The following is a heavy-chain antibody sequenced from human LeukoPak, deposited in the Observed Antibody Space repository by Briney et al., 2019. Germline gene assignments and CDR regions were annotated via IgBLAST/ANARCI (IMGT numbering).Heavy chain of an antibody. CDR2: IYYSGST. J-gene: IGHJ6*02. CDR1: GGSISSYY. CDR3: AREGWNDADYYYYYGMDV. V-gene: IGHV4-59*01. D-gene: IGHD1-1*01. Sequence: SETLSLTCTVSGGSISSYYWNWIRQPPGKGLEWIGYIYYSGSTNYNPSLKSRVTISVDTSKNQFSLKLSSVTAADTAVYYCAREGWNDADYYYYYGMDVWGQGTTVTVSS.